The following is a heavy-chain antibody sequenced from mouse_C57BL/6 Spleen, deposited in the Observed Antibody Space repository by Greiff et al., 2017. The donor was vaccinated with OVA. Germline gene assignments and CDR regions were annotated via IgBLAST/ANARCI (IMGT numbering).Heavy chain of an antibody. CDR2: INPNNGGT. CDR3: ARRYDYDEGFAD. D-gene: IGHD2-4*01. Sequence: EVQLQQSGPELVKPGASVKMSCKASGYTFTDYNMHWVKQSHGKSLEWIGYINPNNGGTSYNQKFKGKATLTVTKSSSTAYMELRSLTSEDSAVYYCARRYDYDEGFADWGQGTLVTVSA. V-gene: IGHV1-22*01. CDR1: GYTFTDYN. J-gene: IGHJ3*01.